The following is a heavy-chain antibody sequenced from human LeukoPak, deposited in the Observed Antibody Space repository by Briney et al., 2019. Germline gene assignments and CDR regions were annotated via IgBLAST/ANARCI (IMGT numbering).Heavy chain of an antibody. CDR2: ISGSGGST. J-gene: IGHJ5*02. CDR1: GFTFTNYA. CDR3: AKSGVTTMVRGVIIA. D-gene: IGHD3-10*01. Sequence: GGSLRLSCAGSGFTFTNYAMSWVRQAPGKGLEWVSAISGSGGSTYYADSVKGRFTISRDNSKSTLYLQMNSLRAEGTAIYYCAKSGVTTMVRGVIIAWGQGTLATVSS. V-gene: IGHV3-23*01.